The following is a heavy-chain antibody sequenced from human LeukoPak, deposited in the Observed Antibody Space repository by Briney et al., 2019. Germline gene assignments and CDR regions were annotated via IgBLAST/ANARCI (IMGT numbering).Heavy chain of an antibody. CDR3: AKGHSGYDYASHFDY. J-gene: IGHJ4*02. D-gene: IGHD5-12*01. V-gene: IGHV3-23*01. CDR2: ISGSGGST. CDR1: GFTFSSYG. Sequence: GGSLRLSCAASGFTFSSYGIHWVRQAPGKGLEWVSAISGSGGSTYYADSVKGRFTISRDNSKNTLYLQMNSLRAEDTAVYYCAKGHSGYDYASHFDYWGQGTLVTVSS.